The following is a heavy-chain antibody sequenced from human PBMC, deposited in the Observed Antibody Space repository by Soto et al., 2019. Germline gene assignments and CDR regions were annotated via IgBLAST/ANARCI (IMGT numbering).Heavy chain of an antibody. J-gene: IGHJ6*02. CDR1: GDSFSSYA. V-gene: IGHV1-69*13. CDR3: ARGVKLERRSVSYYGMDV. D-gene: IGHD1-1*01. CDR2: IIPIFGTA. Sequence: SVKVSCKASGDSFSSYAISWVRQAPGQGLEWMGGIIPIFGTANYAQKFQGRVTITADESTSTAYMELSSLRSEDTAVYYCARGVKLERRSVSYYGMDVWGQGTTVTVSS.